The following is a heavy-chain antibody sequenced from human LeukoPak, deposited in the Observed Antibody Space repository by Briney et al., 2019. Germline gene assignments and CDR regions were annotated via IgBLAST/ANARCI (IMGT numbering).Heavy chain of an antibody. V-gene: IGHV3-23*01. CDR2: ISDSGDIT. J-gene: IGHJ3*02. Sequence: GGSMRLSCAASGFTFSSYAMSWVRQAPGKGLEWVSCISDSGDITYYADSVKGRFTIYSDNSKNTLYVQMNSLRVEDTAVYYCAKDRRGGSYYAATLDIWGQGTMVTVSS. CDR3: AKDRRGGSYYAATLDI. CDR1: GFTFSSYA. D-gene: IGHD1-26*01.